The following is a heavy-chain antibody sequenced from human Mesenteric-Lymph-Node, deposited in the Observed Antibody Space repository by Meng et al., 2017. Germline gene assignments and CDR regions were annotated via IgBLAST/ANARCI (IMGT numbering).Heavy chain of an antibody. CDR2: INPNSGGT. CDR1: GYTFTGYY. V-gene: IGHV1-2*02. Sequence: ASVKVSCKASGYTFTGYYMHWVRQAPGQGLEWMGWINPNSGGTNYAQKFQGRVTMTRDTSISTAYMELSRLRSDDTAVYYCAHSRDGYKMGEIDYWGQGTLVTVSS. J-gene: IGHJ4*02. CDR3: AHSRDGYKMGEIDY. D-gene: IGHD5-24*01.